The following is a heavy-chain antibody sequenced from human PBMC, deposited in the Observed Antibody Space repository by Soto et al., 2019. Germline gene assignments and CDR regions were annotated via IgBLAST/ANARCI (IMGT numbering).Heavy chain of an antibody. J-gene: IGHJ4*02. CDR2: ISSSGGST. CDR3: AKFYATRSLLRSESCDY. D-gene: IGHD3-3*01. CDR1: GFTFSSYA. V-gene: IGHV3-23*01. Sequence: EVQLLESGGGLVQPGGSLRLSCAASGFTFSSYAMSWVRQAPGKGLEWVSAISSSGGSTYYADSVKGRFTISRDNSKNTLYLQMNSLRAEDTAVYYCAKFYATRSLLRSESCDYWGQGTLVTVSS.